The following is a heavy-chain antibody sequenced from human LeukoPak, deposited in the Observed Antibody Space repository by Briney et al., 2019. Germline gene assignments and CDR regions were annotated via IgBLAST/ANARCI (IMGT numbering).Heavy chain of an antibody. V-gene: IGHV4-38-2*02. Sequence: PSETLSLTCTVSGYSISSGYYWGWIRQPPGKGLEWIGSIYYSGSTNYNPSLKSRVTISVDTSKNQFSLTLNSVTAADTAVYYCARVITVRGVIFDYWGQGTLVTVSS. J-gene: IGHJ4*02. CDR2: IYYSGST. CDR1: GYSISSGYY. CDR3: ARVITVRGVIFDY. D-gene: IGHD3-16*01.